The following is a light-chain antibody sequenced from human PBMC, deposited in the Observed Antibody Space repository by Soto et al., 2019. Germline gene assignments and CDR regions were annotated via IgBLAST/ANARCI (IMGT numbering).Light chain of an antibody. CDR1: QSVSSSF. CDR3: QQYNSSPST. CDR2: AAS. V-gene: IGKV3-20*01. J-gene: IGKJ4*01. Sequence: EIVLTQSPGTLSLSPGERATLSCRASQSVSSSFFAWYQQKPGQAPRLLIYAASSRATGTPDRFSGSGSGTDFTLTISRLEPEDFAVYYCQQYNSSPSTFGGGTKVEIK.